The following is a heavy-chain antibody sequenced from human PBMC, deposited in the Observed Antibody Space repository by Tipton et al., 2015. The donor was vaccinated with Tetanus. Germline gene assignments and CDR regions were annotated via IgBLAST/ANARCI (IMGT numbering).Heavy chain of an antibody. CDR3: ARHQSGYFTPFDY. Sequence: GLVKPSGTLSLTCTVSGGSIRGGTFYWGWIRQPPGKGLEWIGSIYESGDTYYIPSLKSRVTISVDTSKNQFSLNRNSMAAADTGVYYCARHQSGYFTPFDYWGQGNLVTVSS. D-gene: IGHD3-3*01. CDR2: IYESGDT. V-gene: IGHV4-39*01. CDR1: GGSIRGGTFY. J-gene: IGHJ4*02.